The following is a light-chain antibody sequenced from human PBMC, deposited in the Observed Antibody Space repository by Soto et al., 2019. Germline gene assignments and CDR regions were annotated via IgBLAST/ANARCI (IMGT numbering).Light chain of an antibody. J-gene: IGLJ1*01. Sequence: TQPSPVSGSPLHSSTISPPGTRSDVGGYNYVSWYQQHPGRAPELMIYDVSNRPSGVSNRFSGSKSGNTASLTISGLQAEDEADYYCSSYTSSRTLYVFGTGTKVTVL. CDR2: DVS. V-gene: IGLV2-14*01. CDR1: RSDVGGYNY. CDR3: SSYTSSRTLYV.